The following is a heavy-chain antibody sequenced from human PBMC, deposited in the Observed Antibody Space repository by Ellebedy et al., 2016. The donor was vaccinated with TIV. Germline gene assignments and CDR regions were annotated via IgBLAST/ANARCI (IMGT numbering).Heavy chain of an antibody. CDR3: ARDRLRAAAGTSLPADY. CDR1: GFTFSSYS. D-gene: IGHD6-13*01. CDR2: ISSSSSTI. Sequence: GGSLRLXCAASGFTFSSYSMNWVRQAPGKGLEWVSYISSSSSTIYYADSVKGRFTISRDNAKNSLYLQMNSLRAEDTAVYYCARDRLRAAAGTSLPADYWGQGTLVTVSS. V-gene: IGHV3-48*01. J-gene: IGHJ4*02.